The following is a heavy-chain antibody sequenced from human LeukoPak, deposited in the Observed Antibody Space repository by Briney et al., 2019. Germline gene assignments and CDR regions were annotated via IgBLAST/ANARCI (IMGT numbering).Heavy chain of an antibody. D-gene: IGHD2-21*01. CDR2: INPDSGGS. CDR3: ARDMAGGIWARATSFDH. CDR1: GYTFTGYY. J-gene: IGHJ4*02. V-gene: IGHV1-2*02. Sequence: ASVKVSCKASGYTFTGYYMHWVRQAPGQGPEWMGWINPDSGGSEYGQKFQGRVTLTSDTSSTTVYMEVRSLKSDDTAVYYCARDMAGGIWARATSFDHWGQGTLVTVSS.